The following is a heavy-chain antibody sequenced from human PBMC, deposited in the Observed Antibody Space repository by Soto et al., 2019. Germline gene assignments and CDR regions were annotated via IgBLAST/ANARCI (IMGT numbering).Heavy chain of an antibody. J-gene: IGHJ4*02. Sequence: SETLCLTWTVAGGSSGSGGGCWTWIRQPPGTGLEWIGEINHSGSTNYNPSLKTRVTISVDTSKNQFSLKLPPVPAADAAVYYWGIEKITGLFAYWGQGTLV. CDR2: INHSGST. D-gene: IGHD2-8*02. V-gene: IGHV4-39*07. CDR3: GIEKITGLFAY. CDR1: GGSSGSGGGC.